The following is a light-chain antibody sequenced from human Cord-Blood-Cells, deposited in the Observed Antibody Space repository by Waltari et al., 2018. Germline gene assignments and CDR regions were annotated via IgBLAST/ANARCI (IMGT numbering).Light chain of an antibody. V-gene: IGLV3-19*01. CDR2: GKN. J-gene: IGLJ2*01. Sequence: SSELTQGPAVSVALGQTVRITCQGDSRSSYYSSWYQQKPGQAPVLVIYGKNNRPSGIPDRFSGSSSGNTASLTITGAQAEDEADYYCNSRDSSGNHLVFGGGTKLTVL. CDR1: SRSSYY. CDR3: NSRDSSGNHLV.